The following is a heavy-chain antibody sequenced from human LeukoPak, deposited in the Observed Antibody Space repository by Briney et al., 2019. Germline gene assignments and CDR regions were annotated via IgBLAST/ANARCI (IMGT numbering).Heavy chain of an antibody. CDR2: IYYSGST. CDR1: GGSISGGYY. V-gene: IGHV4-61*08. Sequence: SETLSLTCTVSGGSISGGYYWSWIRQPPGKGLEWIGYIYYSGSTNYNPSLKSRVTISVDTSKNQFSLKLNSVTAADTAVYYCARGYYYYYMDVWGKGTTVTVSS. CDR3: ARGYYYYYMDV. J-gene: IGHJ6*03.